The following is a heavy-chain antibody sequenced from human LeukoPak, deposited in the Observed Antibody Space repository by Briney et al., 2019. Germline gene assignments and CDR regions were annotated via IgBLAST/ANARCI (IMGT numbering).Heavy chain of an antibody. D-gene: IGHD6-19*01. Sequence: GGSLRLSCAASGFTFSSYSMNWVRQAPGKGLEWVSSISSSSSYIYYADSVKGRFTISRDNSKNTLYLQMNSLRAEDTAVYYCAKDPIAVAGNPHDYWGQGTLVTVSS. CDR1: GFTFSSYS. V-gene: IGHV3-21*04. J-gene: IGHJ4*02. CDR2: ISSSSSYI. CDR3: AKDPIAVAGNPHDY.